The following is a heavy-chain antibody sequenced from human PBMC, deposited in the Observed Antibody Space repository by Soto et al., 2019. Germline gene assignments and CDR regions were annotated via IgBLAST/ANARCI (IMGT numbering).Heavy chain of an antibody. D-gene: IGHD6-13*01. CDR3: VRGIDSSFDY. Sequence: SQTLSLTCVISGDSVSINRAAWNWVRQSPSRGLEWLGRTYYRSKWKNDYALSVNSRITINPDTSKNQFSLQLNSVTPEDTAVYYCVRGIDSSFDYWGQGTLVTVSS. J-gene: IGHJ4*02. CDR1: GDSVSINRAA. V-gene: IGHV6-1*01. CDR2: TYYRSKWKN.